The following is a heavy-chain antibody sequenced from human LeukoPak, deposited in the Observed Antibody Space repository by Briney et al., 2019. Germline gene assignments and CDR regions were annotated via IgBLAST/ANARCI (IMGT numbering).Heavy chain of an antibody. CDR1: GGSISGTSYY. J-gene: IGHJ4*02. CDR3: AGGPHYGYSKGWLYY. CDR2: IYYSGST. Sequence: SETLSLTCTVSGGSISGTSYYWGWIRQPPGKGLEWIGSIYYSGSTYYNPSLKSRVTISVDTSKNQFSLKLSSVTAADTAVYYWAGGPHYGYSKGWLYYWGQGTLVTV. V-gene: IGHV4-39*01. D-gene: IGHD6-19*01.